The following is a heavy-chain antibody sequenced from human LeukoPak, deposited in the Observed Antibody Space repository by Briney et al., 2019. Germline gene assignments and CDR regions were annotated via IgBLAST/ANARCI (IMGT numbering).Heavy chain of an antibody. Sequence: GGSLRLSCAASGFTFSSYSMKWVRQAPGKGLEWVSSISSSSSYIYYADSVKGRFTISRDNAKNSLYLQMNSLRAEDTAVYYCARERLGAFDIWGQGTMVTVSS. V-gene: IGHV3-21*01. D-gene: IGHD6-19*01. J-gene: IGHJ3*02. CDR2: ISSSSSYI. CDR3: ARERLGAFDI. CDR1: GFTFSSYS.